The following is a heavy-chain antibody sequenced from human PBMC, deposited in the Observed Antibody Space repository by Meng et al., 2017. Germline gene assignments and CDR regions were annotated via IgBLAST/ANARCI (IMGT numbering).Heavy chain of an antibody. CDR1: GYTFTSYA. J-gene: IGHJ2*01. Sequence: VQLVQSGAEVKKPGALVKVSCKASGYTFTSYAMHWVRQAPGKGLEWVSAISGSGGSTNYPDSVKGRFTISRDNSKNTLYLQMNSLRAEDTAVYYCAKEGVGPSPGWYFDLWGRGTLVTVSS. CDR3: AKEGVGPSPGWYFDL. CDR2: ISGSGGST. D-gene: IGHD1-26*01. V-gene: IGHV3-23*04.